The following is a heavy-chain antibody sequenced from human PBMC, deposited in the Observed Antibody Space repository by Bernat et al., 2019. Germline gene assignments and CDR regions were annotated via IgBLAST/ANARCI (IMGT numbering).Heavy chain of an antibody. CDR2: ISSNGGST. J-gene: IGHJ6*02. CDR3: ARTRSTEDIVATPFWGYYYGMDV. Sequence: EVQLVESGGGLVQPGGSLRLSCAASGFTFSSYAMHWVRQAPGKGLEYVSAISSNGGSTYYANSVKGRFTISRDNSKNTLYLQMGSLRAEDMAVYYCARTRSTEDIVATPFWGYYYGMDVWGQGTTVTVSS. CDR1: GFTFSSYA. V-gene: IGHV3-64*01. D-gene: IGHD5-12*01.